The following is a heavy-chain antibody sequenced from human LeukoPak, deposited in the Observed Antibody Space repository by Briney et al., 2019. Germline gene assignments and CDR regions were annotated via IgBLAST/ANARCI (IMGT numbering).Heavy chain of an antibody. J-gene: IGHJ4*02. Sequence: SETLSLTCIVSGSSISNYYWSWIRQPAGKGLEWIGRIYSSGSTNYNPSLKSRVTMSLDTSKNQFSLKLSSVTAADTAVYYCARGRFGSSWYWGQGTLVTVSS. V-gene: IGHV4-4*07. D-gene: IGHD6-13*01. CDR3: ARGRFGSSWY. CDR2: IYSSGST. CDR1: GSSISNYY.